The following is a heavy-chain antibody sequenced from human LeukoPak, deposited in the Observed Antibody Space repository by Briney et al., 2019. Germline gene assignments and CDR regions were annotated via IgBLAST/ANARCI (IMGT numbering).Heavy chain of an antibody. J-gene: IGHJ4*02. CDR2: IIPIVGTA. Sequence: GASVKVSCKASGYTFTGYYMYWVRQAPGQGLEWMGRIIPIVGTANYAQKFQGRVTITADKSTATVYMELSNLRSGDTAVYYCTRVGSEYSSSWYVGLFDYWGQGTLVTVSS. D-gene: IGHD6-13*01. V-gene: IGHV1-69*08. CDR3: TRVGSEYSSSWYVGLFDY. CDR1: GYTFTGYY.